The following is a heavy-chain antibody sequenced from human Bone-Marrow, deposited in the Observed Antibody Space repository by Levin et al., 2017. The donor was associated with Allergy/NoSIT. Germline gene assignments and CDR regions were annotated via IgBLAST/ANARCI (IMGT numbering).Heavy chain of an antibody. V-gene: IGHV3-48*02. CDR2: ISSSSSTI. J-gene: IGHJ4*02. CDR1: GFTFSSYS. D-gene: IGHD3-9*01. CDR3: ARALRYFDWLSPFDY. Sequence: HSGGSLRLSCAASGFTFSSYSMNWVRQAPGKGLEWVSYISSSSSTIYYADSVKGRFTISRDNAKNSLYLQMNSLRDEDTAVYYCARALRYFDWLSPFDYWGQGTLVTVSS.